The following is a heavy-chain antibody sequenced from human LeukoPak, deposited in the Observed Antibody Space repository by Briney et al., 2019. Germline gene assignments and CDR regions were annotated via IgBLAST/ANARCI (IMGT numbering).Heavy chain of an antibody. Sequence: PSETLSLTCAVYGGSFSGYYWTLIRQPPGKGLEWIGEINHSGSTNYNPSLKSRVTISVDTSKNQFSLKLSSVTAADTAVYYCARHAGYSSGWYEGDWFDPWGQGTLVTVSS. V-gene: IGHV4-34*01. CDR1: GGSFSGYY. CDR3: ARHAGYSSGWYEGDWFDP. D-gene: IGHD6-19*01. CDR2: INHSGST. J-gene: IGHJ5*02.